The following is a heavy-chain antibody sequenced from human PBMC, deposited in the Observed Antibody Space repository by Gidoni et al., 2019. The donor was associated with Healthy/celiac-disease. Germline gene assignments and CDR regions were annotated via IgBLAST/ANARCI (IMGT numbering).Heavy chain of an antibody. CDR2: ISSSSSYI. CDR1: GFTFSSYS. J-gene: IGHJ5*02. V-gene: IGHV3-21*01. D-gene: IGHD6-13*01. CDR3: ARGELGGAAANWFDP. Sequence: CAASGFTFSSYSMNWVRQAPGKGLEWVSSISSSSSYIYYADSVKGRFTISRDNAKNSLYLQMNSLRAEDTAVYYCARGELGGAAANWFDPWGQGTLVTVSS.